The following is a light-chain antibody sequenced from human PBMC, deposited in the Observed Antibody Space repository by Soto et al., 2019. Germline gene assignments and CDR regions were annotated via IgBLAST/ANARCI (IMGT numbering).Light chain of an antibody. J-gene: IGKJ1*01. Sequence: EIVLTQSPCTLSLAPGDRATLACRARQSVSRSYLGWYQQKPGQAPRLLSYGASIRAAGVPDRFSGSGSGTEFTLTISTLELEDFTVSSCHHYETFCQGTTVEI. V-gene: IGKV3-20*01. CDR3: HHYET. CDR2: GAS. CDR1: QSVSRSY.